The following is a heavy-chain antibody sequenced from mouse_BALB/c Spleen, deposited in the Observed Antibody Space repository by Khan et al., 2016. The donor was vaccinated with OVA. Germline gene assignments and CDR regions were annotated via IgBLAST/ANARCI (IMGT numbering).Heavy chain of an antibody. CDR2: IWDGGST. V-gene: IGHV2-6-4*01. Sequence: QVQLKESGPGLVAPSQSLSITCTVSGFSLSRYSVHWVRQPPGKGLEWLGMIWDGGSTDYNSALKSRLSIIKDNSKSQVFLKMNSLQTDDTAMYYGARNLDYGSYYAMDYWGQGTSVTVSA. D-gene: IGHD1-1*01. CDR3: ARNLDYGSYYAMDY. J-gene: IGHJ4*01. CDR1: GFSLSRYS.